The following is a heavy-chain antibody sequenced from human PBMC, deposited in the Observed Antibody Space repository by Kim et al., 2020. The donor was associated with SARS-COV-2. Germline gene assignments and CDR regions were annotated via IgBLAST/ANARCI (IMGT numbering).Heavy chain of an antibody. CDR2: IIPIFGTA. CDR3: ASAARYCSSTRNCYGMDV. CDR1: GGTFSSYA. J-gene: IGHJ6*02. D-gene: IGHD2-2*01. V-gene: IGHV1-69*13. Sequence: SVKVSCKASGGTFSSYAISWVRQAPGQGLEWMGGIIPIFGTANYAQKFQGRVTITADESTSTAYMELSSLRSEDTAVYYCASAARYCSSTRNCYGMDVWGQGTTVTVSS.